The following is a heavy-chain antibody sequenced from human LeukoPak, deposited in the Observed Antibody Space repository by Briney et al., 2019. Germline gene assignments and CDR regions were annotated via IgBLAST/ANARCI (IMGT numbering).Heavy chain of an antibody. CDR3: AKDRPPYSSGWYRMSDY. J-gene: IGHJ4*02. D-gene: IGHD6-19*01. CDR2: MSGTGGST. CDR1: GFTFSNYA. Sequence: PGGSLRLSCAASGFTFSNYAMSWVRQAPGKGLGWVSAMSGTGGSTYYADSVKGRFTISRDDSKNTLYLQMNSLRAEDTAVYYCAKDRPPYSSGWYRMSDYWGQGTLVTVSS. V-gene: IGHV3-23*01.